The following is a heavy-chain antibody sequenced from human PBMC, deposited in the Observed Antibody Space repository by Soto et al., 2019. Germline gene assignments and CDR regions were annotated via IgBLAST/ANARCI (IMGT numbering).Heavy chain of an antibody. CDR3: ARPRALRRAGYTDYFDY. Sequence: PSETLSLTCTVSGGSISSSSYYWGWIRQPPGKGLEWIGSIYYSGSTYYNPSLKSRVTISVDTSKNQFSLKLSSVTAADTAVYYCARPRALRRAGYTDYFDYSGQGTLVNVSS. CDR1: GGSISSSSYY. D-gene: IGHD5-12*01. V-gene: IGHV4-39*01. CDR2: IYYSGST. J-gene: IGHJ4*02.